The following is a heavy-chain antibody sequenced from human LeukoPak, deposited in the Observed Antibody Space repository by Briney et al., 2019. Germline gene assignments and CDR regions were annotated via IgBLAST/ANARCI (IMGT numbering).Heavy chain of an antibody. CDR3: ARDRYGDEDAEYFQH. V-gene: IGHV3-30*04. D-gene: IGHD4-17*01. J-gene: IGHJ1*01. CDR2: ISYDGSNK. Sequence: GGSLRLSCAASGFYFANYAMSWVRQAPGKGLEWVAVISYDGSNKYYADSVKGRFTISRDNSKNTLYLQMNSLRAEDTAVYYCARDRYGDEDAEYFQHWGQGTLVTVSS. CDR1: GFYFANYA.